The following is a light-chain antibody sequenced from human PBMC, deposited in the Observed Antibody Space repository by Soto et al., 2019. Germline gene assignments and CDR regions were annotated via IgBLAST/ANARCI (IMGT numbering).Light chain of an antibody. V-gene: IGKV3-20*01. CDR2: VSS. J-gene: IGKJ5*01. CDR3: QQYGTPPIP. Sequence: VLWLSLGTLSLSKEERGTLSCRASLSVSSRYLAWYQQKPGQAPRLLIDVSSTRATGIPDRFSGGGSGTDFTLSITFLEPGDVTGYNCQQYGTPPIPFGQVRRL. CDR1: LSVSSRY.